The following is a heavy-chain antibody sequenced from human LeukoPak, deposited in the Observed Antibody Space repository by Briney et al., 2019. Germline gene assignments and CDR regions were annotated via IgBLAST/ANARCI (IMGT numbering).Heavy chain of an antibody. D-gene: IGHD3-3*01. CDR3: TTDPYYAFLVAGC. Sequence: GGSLRLSCAASGFTFSNAWMSWVRQAPGKGLEWVGRIKSKTGGGTTDYAAPVKGRFTISRDESKNTLYLQMNSLQTEDTAVYYCTTDPYYAFLVAGCWGQGTLVT. J-gene: IGHJ4*02. V-gene: IGHV3-15*01. CDR2: IKSKTGGGTT. CDR1: GFTFSNAW.